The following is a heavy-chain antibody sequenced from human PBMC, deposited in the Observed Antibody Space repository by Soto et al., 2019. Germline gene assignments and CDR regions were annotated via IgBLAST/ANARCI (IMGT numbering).Heavy chain of an antibody. V-gene: IGHV3-33*01. CDR3: ARGRVDGGELDL. J-gene: IGHJ4*02. Sequence: VQLVESGGGVVQPGRSLRLSCAASGFTFRTYGMYWVRQAPGKGLEWVAVIWYDASNKYYADSVKGRFTISRDNSENMLYLQMNSLRAEATAVYYCARGRVDGGELDLWGQGTLVTVSS. CDR1: GFTFRTYG. D-gene: IGHD1-26*01. CDR2: IWYDASNK.